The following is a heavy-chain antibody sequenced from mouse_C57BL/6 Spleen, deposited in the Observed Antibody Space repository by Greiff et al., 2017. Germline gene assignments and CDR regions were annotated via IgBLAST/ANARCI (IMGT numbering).Heavy chain of an antibody. CDR3: AREELGRGYYAMDY. V-gene: IGHV1-7*01. CDR2: INPSSGYT. Sequence: QVHVKQSGAELAKPGASVKLSCTASGYTFTSYWMHWVKQRPGQGLEWIGYINPSSGYTKYNQKFKDKATLTADKSSSTAYMQLSSLTYEDSAVYYCAREELGRGYYAMDYWGQGTSVTVSS. D-gene: IGHD4-1*01. CDR1: GYTFTSYW. J-gene: IGHJ4*01.